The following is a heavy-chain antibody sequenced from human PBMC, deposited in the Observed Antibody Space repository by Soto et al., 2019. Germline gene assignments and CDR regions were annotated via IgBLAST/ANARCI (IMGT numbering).Heavy chain of an antibody. V-gene: IGHV3-66*01. CDR2: IYSGGST. CDR3: ARDAVRATLYYYYYMDV. Sequence: GGSLRLSCAASGFTVSSNYMSWVRQAPGKGLEWVSVIYSGGSTYYADSVKGRFTISRDNSKNTLYLQMNSLRAEDTAVYYCARDAVRATLYYYYYMDVWGKGTTVTVSS. D-gene: IGHD5-12*01. J-gene: IGHJ6*03. CDR1: GFTVSSNY.